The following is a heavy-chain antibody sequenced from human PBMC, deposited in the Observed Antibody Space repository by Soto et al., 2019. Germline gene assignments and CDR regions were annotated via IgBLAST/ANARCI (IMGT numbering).Heavy chain of an antibody. D-gene: IGHD3-10*01. CDR1: RFTFSDYG. Sequence: QVQLVESGGGVVQPERSLRLSCVASRFTFSDYGMHWVRQAPGKGLEWVAVIWHDGLKKDYVDSVKGRFTVPRDNFEHTPEPQINRPRLGATGNLYFARSSGSGAPIDFWGQGTLVTVSS. V-gene: IGHV3-33*01. CDR3: ARSSGSGAPIDF. J-gene: IGHJ4*02. CDR2: IWHDGLKK.